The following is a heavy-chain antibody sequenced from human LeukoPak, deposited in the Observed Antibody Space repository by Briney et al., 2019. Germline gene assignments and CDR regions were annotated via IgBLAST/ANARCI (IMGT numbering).Heavy chain of an antibody. J-gene: IGHJ5*02. CDR2: IYPGDSDT. Sequence: GESLKISCKGSGYNFTIYWIGWVRQMPGKGLEWMGIIYPGDSDTRYSPSFQGQVTISADKSISTAYLQWSSLKASDTAMYYCAVFDFLFGEIDNWFDPWGQGTQVTVSS. V-gene: IGHV5-51*01. D-gene: IGHD3-16*01. CDR3: AVFDFLFGEIDNWFDP. CDR1: GYNFTIYW.